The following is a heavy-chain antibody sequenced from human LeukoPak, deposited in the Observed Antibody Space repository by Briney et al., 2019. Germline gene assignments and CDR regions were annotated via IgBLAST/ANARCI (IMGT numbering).Heavy chain of an antibody. Sequence: ASVKVSCKASGYTFTGYYMHWVRQAPGQGLEWMGWINPNSGGTNYAQKFQGRVTMTRDTSISTAYMELSRLRSDDTAVYYCARLYLAGATTSDYYYGMDVWGRGTTVTVSS. CDR1: GYTFTGYY. D-gene: IGHD1-26*01. CDR2: INPNSGGT. V-gene: IGHV1-2*02. CDR3: ARLYLAGATTSDYYYGMDV. J-gene: IGHJ6*02.